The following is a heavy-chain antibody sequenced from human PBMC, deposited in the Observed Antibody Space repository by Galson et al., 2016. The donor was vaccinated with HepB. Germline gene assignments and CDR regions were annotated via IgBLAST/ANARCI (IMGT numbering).Heavy chain of an antibody. CDR1: RFAFRNYA. J-gene: IGHJ4*02. CDR3: AKIMHYYDSSGYNSPIDN. D-gene: IGHD3-22*01. Sequence: SLRLSCAASRFAFRNYAMAWVRQAPGKGLEWVSAISDGGGSTYYAESMRGRFTISRDNSKYTLYLQMNSLRAEDTAVYYCAKIMHYYDSSGYNSPIDNWGQGTLVTVSS. V-gene: IGHV3-23*01. CDR2: ISDGGGST.